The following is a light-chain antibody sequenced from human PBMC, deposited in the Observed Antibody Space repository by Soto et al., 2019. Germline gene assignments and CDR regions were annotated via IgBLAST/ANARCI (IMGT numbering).Light chain of an antibody. Sequence: SVLTQPPSASGTPGQRVTISCGGSSSNLGTNSVHWYKQLPGTAPKLLIYLNDQRPSGVPDRFSGSKSGTSASLAISGLRSEDEGDYFCAAWDGRLDGRFVFGVGTKVTVL. V-gene: IGLV1-47*02. CDR3: AAWDGRLDGRFV. CDR1: SSNLGTNS. J-gene: IGLJ1*01. CDR2: LND.